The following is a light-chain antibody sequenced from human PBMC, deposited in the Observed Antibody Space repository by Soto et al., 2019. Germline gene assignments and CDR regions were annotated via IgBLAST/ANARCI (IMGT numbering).Light chain of an antibody. CDR1: QSVTSN. J-gene: IGKJ5*01. V-gene: IGKV3-11*01. CDR2: GAS. CDR3: LQRSDWPIP. Sequence: EIDLTQSPATLSVSPGERVTFSCRASQSVTSNLAWYQHKPGQAPRLLISGASTGATGVPARFSGSGSGTDFTLTISYLEPEDFAVYYCLQRSDWPIPFGQGTRLEVK.